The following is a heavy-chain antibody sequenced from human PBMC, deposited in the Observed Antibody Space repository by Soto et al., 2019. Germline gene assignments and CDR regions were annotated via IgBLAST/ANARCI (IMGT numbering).Heavy chain of an antibody. D-gene: IGHD1-26*01. CDR1: GGSISSGGYY. CDR3: SRRLKLGADYYGMDV. CDR2: IYYSGST. V-gene: IGHV4-31*03. Sequence: SETLSLTCTVSGGSISSGGYYWSWIGQHPGKGLEWIGNIYYSGSTYYNPSLKSRVTISVDTSKNQFSLQLNSVTPEDTAVYYCSRRLKLGADYYGMDVWGQGTTVTVSS. J-gene: IGHJ6*02.